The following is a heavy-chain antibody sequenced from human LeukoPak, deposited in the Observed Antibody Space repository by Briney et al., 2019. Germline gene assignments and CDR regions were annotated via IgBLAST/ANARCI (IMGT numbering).Heavy chain of an antibody. CDR1: GFFSTAYY. Sequence: SETLSLTCTVSGFFSTAYYWGWFRQPPGKGLEWIASIRHDGHTYYNTSPSSQVTISVGMSSNHFSLMLNSLPAADTAAYYCARQVDTKGEWDFDVWGQGTTVTISS. CDR2: IRHDGHT. J-gene: IGHJ6*01. V-gene: IGHV4-38-2*02. CDR3: ARQVDTKGEWDFDV. D-gene: IGHD5-12*01.